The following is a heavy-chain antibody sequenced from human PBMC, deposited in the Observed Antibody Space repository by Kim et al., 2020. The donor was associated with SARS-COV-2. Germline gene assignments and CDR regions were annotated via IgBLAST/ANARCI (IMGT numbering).Heavy chain of an antibody. D-gene: IGHD1-20*01. CDR1: GYTFTNYG. J-gene: IGHJ6*02. CDR3: ARELNWSVFFYYYAMDV. CDR2: ISTYDGTT. Sequence: ASVKVSCKTSGYTFTNYGINWVRQAPGQGLEWMGWISTYDGTTNYAPRFQGRVTMTTDTSTTTAYMEVRSLRYDDTAVYYCARELNWSVFFYYYAMDVWGQGTTVTVSS. V-gene: IGHV1-18*01.